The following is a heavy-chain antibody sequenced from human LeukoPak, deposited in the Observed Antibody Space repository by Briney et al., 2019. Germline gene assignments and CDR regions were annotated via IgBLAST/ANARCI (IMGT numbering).Heavy chain of an antibody. CDR2: IGGRNSLT. CDR1: GFTFNTYA. V-gene: IGHV3-23*01. CDR3: AKARVPAAQSGYFDL. Sequence: GGSLRLSCAVSGFTFNTYAMSWVRQAPGKGLEWVSSIGGRNSLTYYADSVKGRFTISRDNSKNTLYLQMNTLRAEDTAVYYCAKARVPAAQSGYFDLWGRGTLVTVSS. D-gene: IGHD2-2*01. J-gene: IGHJ2*01.